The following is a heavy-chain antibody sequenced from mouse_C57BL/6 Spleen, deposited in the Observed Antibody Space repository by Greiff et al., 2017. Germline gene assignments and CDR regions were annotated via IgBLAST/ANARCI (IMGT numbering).Heavy chain of an antibody. V-gene: IGHV1-76*01. Sequence: VMLVESGAELVRPGASVKLSCKASGYTFTDYYINWVKQRPGQGLEWIARIYPGSGNTYYNETFKGKATLTAEKSSSTAYMQLSSLTSEDSAVYFCARDYGSSSYYFDYWGQGTTLTVSS. CDR3: ARDYGSSSYYFDY. D-gene: IGHD1-1*01. J-gene: IGHJ2*01. CDR1: GYTFTDYY. CDR2: IYPGSGNT.